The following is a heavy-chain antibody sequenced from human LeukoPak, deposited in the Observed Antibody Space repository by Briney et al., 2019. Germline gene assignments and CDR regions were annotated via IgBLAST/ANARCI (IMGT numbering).Heavy chain of an antibody. D-gene: IGHD1-26*01. J-gene: IGHJ4*02. CDR3: ARAPSVGATSYLDY. CDR2: IYTSGST. CDR1: GGSISSGSYY. V-gene: IGHV4-61*02. Sequence: SETLSLTCTVSGGSISSGSYYWSWIRQPAGKGLEWIGRIYTSGSTNYNPSLKSRVTISVDTSKNQFSLKLSSVTAADTAVYYCARAPSVGATSYLDYWGQGTLVTVSS.